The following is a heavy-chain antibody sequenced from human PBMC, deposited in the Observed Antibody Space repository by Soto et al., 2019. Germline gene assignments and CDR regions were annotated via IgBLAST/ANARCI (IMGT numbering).Heavy chain of an antibody. CDR3: AQTLGLAAAGPGRFDL. J-gene: IGHJ2*01. D-gene: IGHD6-25*01. CDR1: VGTFSSYA. CDR2: IIPLFGRA. V-gene: IGHV1-69*13. Sequence: EASVKVSCKASVGTFSSYAISWVRQAPGQGLEWMGGIIPLFGRANYAQKFQGRVTITAAASTSTAYMELSSLRSEDTAVYYCAQTLGLAAAGPGRFDLWGRGTLVTVS.